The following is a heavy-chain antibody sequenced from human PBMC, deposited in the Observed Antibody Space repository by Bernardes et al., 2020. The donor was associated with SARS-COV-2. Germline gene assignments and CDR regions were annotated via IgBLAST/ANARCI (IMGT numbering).Heavy chain of an antibody. D-gene: IGHD6-13*01. V-gene: IGHV3-7*01. J-gene: IGHJ6*02. Sequence: GGSLSLSCAASGFTFSSYWMSWVRQAPGKGLEWVANIKQDGSEKYYVDSVKGRFTISRDNAKNSLYLQMNSLRAEDTAVYYCARDSAAAGTGSSYYYYGMDVWGQGTTVTVSS. CDR2: IKQDGSEK. CDR3: ARDSAAAGTGSSYYYYGMDV. CDR1: GFTFSSYW.